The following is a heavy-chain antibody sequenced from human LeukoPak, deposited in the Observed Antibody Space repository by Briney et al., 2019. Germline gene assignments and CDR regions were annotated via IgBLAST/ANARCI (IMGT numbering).Heavy chain of an antibody. CDR2: IYPGDSET. V-gene: IGHV5-51*01. J-gene: IGHJ4*02. CDR1: GYQFTNYW. CDR3: ARQIGDYGDYPPGVDY. Sequence: GESLKISFKGSGYQFTNYWIGWVRQMPGQGLEWMGIIYPGDSETRYTPSFQGQVTISADKSISTAYLQWNSLKASDTAMYYCARQIGDYGDYPPGVDYWGQGTLVTVSS. D-gene: IGHD4-17*01.